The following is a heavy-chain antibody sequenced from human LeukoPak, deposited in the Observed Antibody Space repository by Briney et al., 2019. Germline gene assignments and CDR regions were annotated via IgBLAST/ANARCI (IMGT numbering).Heavy chain of an antibody. CDR2: ISYDGSNK. D-gene: IGHD5-24*01. Sequence: GGSLRLSCAASGFTFSSYGMHWVRQAPGKGLEWVAVISYDGSNKYYADSVKGRFTISRDNSKNTLYLQMNSLRAEDTAVYYCAKGRDGYNGERYFDYWGQGTLVTVSS. CDR1: GFTFSSYG. J-gene: IGHJ4*02. V-gene: IGHV3-30*18. CDR3: AKGRDGYNGERYFDY.